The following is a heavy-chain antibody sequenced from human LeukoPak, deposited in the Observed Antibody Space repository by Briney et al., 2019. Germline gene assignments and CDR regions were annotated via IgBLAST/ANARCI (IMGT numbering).Heavy chain of an antibody. Sequence: GGSLRLSCAASGFTFSDYYMSWIRQAPGKGLEWVSYISSSGSTIYYADSVKGRFTISRDNSKNTLYLQMNSLRAEDTAVYYCAKDLRADTAMVFGYDYWGQGTLVTVSS. V-gene: IGHV3-11*01. D-gene: IGHD5-18*01. CDR2: ISSSGSTI. CDR1: GFTFSDYY. CDR3: AKDLRADTAMVFGYDY. J-gene: IGHJ4*02.